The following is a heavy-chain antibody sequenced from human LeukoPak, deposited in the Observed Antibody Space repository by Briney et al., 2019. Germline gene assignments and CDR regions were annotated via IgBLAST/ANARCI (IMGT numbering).Heavy chain of an antibody. V-gene: IGHV3-20*04. J-gene: IGHJ4*02. CDR3: ARGGPETFYDSSGYSVDYFDY. CDR1: GFTFDDYG. Sequence: GGSLRLSCAASGFTFDDYGMSWVRQAPGKGLEWVSGINWNGGSTGYADSVKGRFTISRDNAKNSLYLQMNSLRVEDTALYYCARGGPETFYDSSGYSVDYFDYWGQGTLVTVSS. D-gene: IGHD3-22*01. CDR2: INWNGGST.